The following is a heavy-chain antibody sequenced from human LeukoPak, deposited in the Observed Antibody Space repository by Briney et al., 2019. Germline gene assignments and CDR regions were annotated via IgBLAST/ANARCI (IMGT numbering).Heavy chain of an antibody. CDR1: GGSISSYY. J-gene: IGHJ5*02. V-gene: IGHV4-4*07. CDR2: IYTSGST. CDR3: AREAFGYCSSTRCYWDNWFDP. Sequence: KPSETLSLTCTVSGGSISSYYWSWIRQPAGKGLEWIGRIYTSGSTNYNPSLKSRVTMSVDTSKNQFSLKLSSVTAADTAVYYCAREAFGYCSSTRCYWDNWFDPWGQGTLVTVSS. D-gene: IGHD2-2*01.